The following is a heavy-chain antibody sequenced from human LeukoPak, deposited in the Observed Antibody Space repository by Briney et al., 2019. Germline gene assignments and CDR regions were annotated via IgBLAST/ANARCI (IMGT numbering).Heavy chain of an antibody. CDR3: AREYSYGYYFDY. J-gene: IGHJ4*02. V-gene: IGHV1-18*01. CDR2: ISAYNGNT. Sequence: ASVKVSCKASGGTFSSYGISWVRQAPGQGLEWMGWISAYNGNTNYAQKLQGRVTMTTDTSTSTAYMELRSLRSDDTAVYYCAREYSYGYYFDYWGQGTLVTVSS. CDR1: GGTFSSYG. D-gene: IGHD5-18*01.